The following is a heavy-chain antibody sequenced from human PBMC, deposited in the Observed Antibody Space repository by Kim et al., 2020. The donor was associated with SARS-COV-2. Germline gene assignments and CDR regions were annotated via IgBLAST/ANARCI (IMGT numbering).Heavy chain of an antibody. J-gene: IGHJ6*02. D-gene: IGHD3-22*01. CDR3: ARDLRGYYDSSGQGYYYGMDV. Sequence: GGSLRLSCAASGFTFSSYWMHWVRQAPGKGLVWVSRINSDGSSTSYADSVKGRFTISRDNAKNTLYLQMNSLRAEDTAVYYCARDLRGYYDSSGQGYYYGMDVWGQGTTVTVSS. CDR2: INSDGSST. V-gene: IGHV3-74*01. CDR1: GFTFSSYW.